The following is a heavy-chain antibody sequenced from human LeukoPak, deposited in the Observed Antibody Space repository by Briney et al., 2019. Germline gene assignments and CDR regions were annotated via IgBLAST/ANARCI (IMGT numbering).Heavy chain of an antibody. D-gene: IGHD2/OR15-2a*01. J-gene: IGHJ4*02. V-gene: IGHV1-2*02. CDR2: INPNSGGT. CDR1: GYTFTNYA. Sequence: ASVKVSCKASGYTFTNYAMNWVRQAPGQGLEWMGWINPNSGGTNYAQKFQGRVTMTRDTSISTAYMELSRLRSDDTAVYYCARSSVYDLAFDHWGQGTLVTVSS. CDR3: ARSSVYDLAFDH.